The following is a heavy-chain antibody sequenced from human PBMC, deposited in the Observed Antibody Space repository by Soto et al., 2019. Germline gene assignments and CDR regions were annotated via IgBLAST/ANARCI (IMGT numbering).Heavy chain of an antibody. CDR3: TTPYSGSSSRYYYYGMDV. J-gene: IGHJ6*02. D-gene: IGHD6-6*01. Sequence: EVQLVESGGGLVKPGGSLRLSCAASGFTFSNAWMSWVRQAPGKGLEWVGRIKSKTDDGTTDYAAPVKGRFTISRDDSKNTLYLQMNSLKTEDTAVYYCTTPYSGSSSRYYYYGMDVWGQGTTVTVSS. CDR2: IKSKTDDGTT. V-gene: IGHV3-15*01. CDR1: GFTFSNAW.